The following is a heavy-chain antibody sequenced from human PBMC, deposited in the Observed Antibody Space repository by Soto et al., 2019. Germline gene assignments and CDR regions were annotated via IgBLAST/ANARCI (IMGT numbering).Heavy chain of an antibody. CDR2: IYHGGTT. CDR1: GGFISSGDSS. J-gene: IGHJ6*02. D-gene: IGHD2-2*02. CDR3: ATPKETAQGYCSSTSCYSPYYYYGMDV. Sequence: SETLSLTCAVSGGFISSGDSSWSWIRQPPGRGLEWIGHIYHGGTTFYNPSLKSRVAISEDRSKNQFSLKLSSVTAADTAVYYCATPKETAQGYCSSTSCYSPYYYYGMDVWGQGTTVTVSS. V-gene: IGHV4-30-2*01.